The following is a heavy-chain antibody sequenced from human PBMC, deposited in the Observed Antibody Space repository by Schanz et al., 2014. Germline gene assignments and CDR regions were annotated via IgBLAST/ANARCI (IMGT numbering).Heavy chain of an antibody. CDR1: GYTFISYG. CDR2: INPSGGGT. Sequence: QVQLVQSGPEVEKPGASVKVSCKASGYTFISYGISWVRQAPGQGLEWMGIINPSGGGTSYAQKFQDRLTMTRDASTSTVYLELSSLRSDDTAVYYCARGRTFDYWGQGTLVTVSS. CDR3: ARGRTFDY. V-gene: IGHV1-46*01. J-gene: IGHJ4*02.